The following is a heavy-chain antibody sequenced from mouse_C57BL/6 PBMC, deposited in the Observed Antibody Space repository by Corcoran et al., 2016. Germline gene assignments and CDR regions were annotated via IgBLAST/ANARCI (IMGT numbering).Heavy chain of an antibody. D-gene: IGHD1-1*01. J-gene: IGHJ4*01. CDR3: AKGYGSSGAMDY. Sequence: QIQLVQSGPELKKPGETVKISCKASGYTFTTYGMSWVKQAPGKGLKWMGWINTYSGVPTYADDFKGRFAFSLETSASTAYLQINNLKNEDTATYCCAKGYGSSGAMDYWGQGTSVTVSS. CDR1: GYTFTTYG. CDR2: INTYSGVP. V-gene: IGHV9-3*01.